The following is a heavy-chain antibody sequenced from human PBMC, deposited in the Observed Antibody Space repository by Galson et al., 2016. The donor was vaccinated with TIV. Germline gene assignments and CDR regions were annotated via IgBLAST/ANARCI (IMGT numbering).Heavy chain of an antibody. Sequence: SVKVSCKASGYTFSAYFIHWVRQAPGQGLEWVGSINTRNGGPNYARKFQGRVTMTRDTSVSTAYMELTSLTFDDTAIFFCAWAAAGTHWGQGTLVTVSS. J-gene: IGHJ4*02. CDR3: AWAAAGTH. CDR2: INTRNGGP. CDR1: GYTFSAYF. D-gene: IGHD6-13*01. V-gene: IGHV1-2*02.